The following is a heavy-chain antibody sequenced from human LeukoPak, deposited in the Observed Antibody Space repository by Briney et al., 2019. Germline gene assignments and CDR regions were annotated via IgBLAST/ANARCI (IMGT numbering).Heavy chain of an antibody. CDR3: ARVSVVPAAKYYYYYGMDV. J-gene: IGHJ6*02. D-gene: IGHD2-2*01. V-gene: IGHV4-31*03. Sequence: SETLSLTCTVSGGSISSGGYYWSWIRQHPGKGLEWIGYIYYSGSTYYNPSLKSRVTISVDTSKNQFSLKLSSVTAADTAVYYCARVSVVPAAKYYYYYGMDVWGQGTTVTVSS. CDR2: IYYSGST. CDR1: GGSISSGGYY.